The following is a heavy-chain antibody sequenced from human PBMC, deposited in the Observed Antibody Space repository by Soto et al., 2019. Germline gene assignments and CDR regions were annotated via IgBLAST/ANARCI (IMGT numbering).Heavy chain of an antibody. CDR3: ARESHGILTWPPWVWYFDL. Sequence: QVQLQQWGAGPLRPLETLSLTCGVSGGSFSGYYWAWIRQSPGKGLEWIGEINDRGSINYNPSLKSRVRIPVYTSKNPYSPNPRSVTAADTAVYFCARESHGILTWPPWVWYFDLWGRCTLVTVSS. CDR1: GGSFSGYY. J-gene: IGHJ2*01. D-gene: IGHD3-9*01. V-gene: IGHV4-34*01. CDR2: INDRGSI.